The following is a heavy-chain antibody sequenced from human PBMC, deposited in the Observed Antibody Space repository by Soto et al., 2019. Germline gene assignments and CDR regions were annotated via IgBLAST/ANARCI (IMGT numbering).Heavy chain of an antibody. D-gene: IGHD2-2*01. J-gene: IGHJ6*02. CDR1: GYTFTSYD. Sequence: QVQLGQSGAEVKKPGASVKVSCKASGYTFTSYDINWVRQATGQGLEWMGWMNPNSGNTGYAQKFQGRVTMTRNTSISTAYMELSNLRSEDTAVYYCAARYCISTSCYASSDYYYGMDVWGQGTTVTVSS. CDR2: MNPNSGNT. V-gene: IGHV1-8*01. CDR3: AARYCISTSCYASSDYYYGMDV.